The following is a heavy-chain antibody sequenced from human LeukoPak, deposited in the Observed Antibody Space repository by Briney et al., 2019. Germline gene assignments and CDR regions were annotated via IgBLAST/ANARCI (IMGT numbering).Heavy chain of an antibody. CDR1: GHTFTSYD. J-gene: IGHJ4*02. CDR2: IIPILGIA. V-gene: IGHV1-69*04. CDR3: ARVCGGSCYSYYFDY. Sequence: ASVKVSCKASGHTFTSYDISWVRQAPGQGLEWMGRIIPILGIANYAQKFQGRVTITADKSTSTAYMELSSLRSEDTAVYYCARVCGGSCYSYYFDYWGQGTLVTVSS. D-gene: IGHD2-15*01.